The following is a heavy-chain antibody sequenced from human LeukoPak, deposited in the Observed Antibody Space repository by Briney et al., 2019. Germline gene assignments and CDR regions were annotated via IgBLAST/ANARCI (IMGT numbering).Heavy chain of an antibody. CDR1: GGSISSYY. D-gene: IGHD3-22*01. V-gene: IGHV4-59*01. CDR2: IYYSGGT. CDR3: ARTGSLYDSSGYYHSPFDY. J-gene: IGHJ4*02. Sequence: PSETLSLTCTVSGGSISSYYWSWIRQPPGKGLEWIGYIYYSGGTNYNPSLKSRVTISVDTSKNQFSLKLSSVTAADTAVYYCARTGSLYDSSGYYHSPFDYWGQGTLVTVSS.